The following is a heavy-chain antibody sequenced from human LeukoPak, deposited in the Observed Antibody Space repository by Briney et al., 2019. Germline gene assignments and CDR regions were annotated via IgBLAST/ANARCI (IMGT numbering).Heavy chain of an antibody. V-gene: IGHV1-3*01. D-gene: IGHD4-17*01. Sequence: ASVKVSCKASGYTFTSYAMRWVRQAPGQRLEWMGWINAGNGNTKYSQKFQGRVTITRDTSASTAYMELSSLRSEDTAVYYCARGGDDYGDYAEMGDFDYWGQGTLVTVSS. CDR1: GYTFTSYA. CDR2: INAGNGNT. J-gene: IGHJ4*02. CDR3: ARGGDDYGDYAEMGDFDY.